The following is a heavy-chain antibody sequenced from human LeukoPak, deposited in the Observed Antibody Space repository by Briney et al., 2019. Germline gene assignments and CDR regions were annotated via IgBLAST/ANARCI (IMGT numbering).Heavy chain of an antibody. CDR1: GFTFSSYG. V-gene: IGHV3-30*18. CDR2: ISYDGSNK. CDR3: AKDPVAGFHYHYYYGMDV. J-gene: IGHJ6*04. Sequence: GGSLRLSCAASGFTFSSYGMHWVRQAPGKGLEWVAVISYDGSNKYYADSVKGRLTISRDNSKNTLYPQMNSLRAEDTAVYYCAKDPVAGFHYHYYYGMDVWGKGTTDTVSS. D-gene: IGHD6-19*01.